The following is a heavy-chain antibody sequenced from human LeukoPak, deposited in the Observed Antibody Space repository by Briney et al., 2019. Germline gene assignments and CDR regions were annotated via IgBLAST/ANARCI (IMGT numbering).Heavy chain of an antibody. Sequence: GGSLRLSCAASGFTFSSYGMHWVRQAPGKGLEWVAVISYDGSNKYYADSVKGRFTISRDNSKNTLYLQMNSLRAEDTAVYYCAKVEQWLGYYYMDVWGKGTTVTVSS. J-gene: IGHJ6*03. V-gene: IGHV3-30*18. CDR3: AKVEQWLGYYYMDV. CDR1: GFTFSSYG. D-gene: IGHD6-19*01. CDR2: ISYDGSNK.